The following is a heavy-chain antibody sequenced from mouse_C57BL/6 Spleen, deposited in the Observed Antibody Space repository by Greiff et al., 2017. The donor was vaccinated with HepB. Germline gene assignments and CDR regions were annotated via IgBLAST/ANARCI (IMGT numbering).Heavy chain of an antibody. V-gene: IGHV1-81*01. CDR3: ARGWLLASRGVDY. D-gene: IGHD2-3*01. Sequence: QVQLQQSGAELARPGASVKLSCKASGYTFTSYGICWVKQRTGQGLEWIGEIYPRSGNTYYNEKFKGKATLTADKSSSTAYMELRSLTSEDSAVYFCARGWLLASRGVDYWGQGTSVTVSS. J-gene: IGHJ4*01. CDR2: IYPRSGNT. CDR1: GYTFTSYG.